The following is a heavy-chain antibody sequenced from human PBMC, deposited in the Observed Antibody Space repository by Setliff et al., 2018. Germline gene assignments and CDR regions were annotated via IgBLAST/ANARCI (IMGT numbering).Heavy chain of an antibody. CDR2: IRASNDET. D-gene: IGHD1-20*01. CDR1: GYTFTSYG. J-gene: IGHJ4*02. V-gene: IGHV1-18*01. CDR3: ARDEIRPITPDY. Sequence: ASVKVSCKASGYTFTSYGINWVRQAPGQGLEWVGWIRASNDETDYGQKFRGRVTMTTDTSTSTAYMEMRSLTSDDTAVYYCARDEIRPITPDYWGQGTLVTVSS.